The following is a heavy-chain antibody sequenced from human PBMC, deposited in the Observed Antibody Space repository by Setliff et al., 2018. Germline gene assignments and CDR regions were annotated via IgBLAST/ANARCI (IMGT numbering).Heavy chain of an antibody. CDR3: AKVITAIGYPPFDS. J-gene: IGHJ4*01. Sequence: PGGSLRLSCTASGFHFRSFAMHWVRQSPGEGLEWVAAISYSGSDTYYADSVKGRFSISRDNSRDTLFLQMNRLRAEDTAFYYCAKVITAIGYPPFDSWGQESWSPSPQ. V-gene: IGHV3-30*04. D-gene: IGHD6-13*01. CDR1: GFHFRSFA. CDR2: ISYSGSDT.